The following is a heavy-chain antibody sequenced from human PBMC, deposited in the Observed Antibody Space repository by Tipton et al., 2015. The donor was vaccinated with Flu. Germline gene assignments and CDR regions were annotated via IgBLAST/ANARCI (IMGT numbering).Heavy chain of an antibody. CDR2: IYTSGST. Sequence: GLVKPSETLSLTCTASGGSISSGSYYWSWIRQPAGKGLEWIGRIYTSGSTNYNPPLKSRVTISVDTSKNQFSLKLSSVTAADTAVYYCARDRVGDYSGFDPWGQGTLVTVSS. V-gene: IGHV4-61*02. D-gene: IGHD4-17*01. CDR1: GGSISSGSYY. J-gene: IGHJ5*02. CDR3: ARDRVGDYSGFDP.